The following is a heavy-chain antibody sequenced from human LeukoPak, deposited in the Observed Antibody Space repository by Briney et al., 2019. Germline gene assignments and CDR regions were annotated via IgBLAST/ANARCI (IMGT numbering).Heavy chain of an antibody. V-gene: IGHV1-2*02. CDR3: AMDGFYYDSSGFFDY. Sequence: ASVKVSCKASGYTFTGYYMHWVRQAPGQGLEWMGWINPNSGGTNYAQKFQGRVIMTRDTSISTAYMELSRLRSDDTAVYYCAMDGFYYDSSGFFDYWGQGTLVTVSS. D-gene: IGHD3-22*01. CDR2: INPNSGGT. CDR1: GYTFTGYY. J-gene: IGHJ4*02.